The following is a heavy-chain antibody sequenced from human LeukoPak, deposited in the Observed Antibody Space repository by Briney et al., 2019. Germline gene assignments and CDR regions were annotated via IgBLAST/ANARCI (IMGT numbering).Heavy chain of an antibody. CDR2: ISFSGNT. D-gene: IGHD3-9*01. Sequence: KASETLSFTCTVSRGSVNSGSYYWSWIWQPPGKRLEWIGNISFSGNTYYNPSLKGRVTISVDTSKSQVYLRLSSVTAADTAVYYCARGRMTGVFDYWGQGTLSTVSS. V-gene: IGHV4-61*01. J-gene: IGHJ4*02. CDR3: ARGRMTGVFDY. CDR1: RGSVNSGSYY.